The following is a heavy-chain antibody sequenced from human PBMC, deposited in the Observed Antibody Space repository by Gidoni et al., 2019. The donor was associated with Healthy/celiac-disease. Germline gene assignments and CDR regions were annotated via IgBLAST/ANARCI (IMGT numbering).Heavy chain of an antibody. J-gene: IGHJ5*02. CDR2: ISYDGSNK. V-gene: IGHV3-30*18. CDR1: GFTFSIYG. CDR3: AKGPLWFGELSFDP. D-gene: IGHD3-10*01. Sequence: QVQLVESGGGVVQHGRSLRLSCAASGFTFSIYGMHWVRQAPGKGLEWVSVISYDGSNKYYAYSVNGRFTISRDNSKNTLYLQMNGLRAEDTAVYYCAKGPLWFGELSFDPWGQGTLVTVSS.